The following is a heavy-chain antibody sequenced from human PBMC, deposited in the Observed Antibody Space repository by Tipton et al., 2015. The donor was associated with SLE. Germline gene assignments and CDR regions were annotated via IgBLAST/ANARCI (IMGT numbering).Heavy chain of an antibody. J-gene: IGHJ4*02. CDR3: AKALTTMVRGVIKPYYFDY. CDR1: GFPFSRHA. V-gene: IGHV3-23*03. Sequence: SLRLSCAASGFPFSRHAMTWVRQAPGKGLQWVSLFYSGGGGASYADSVKGRFTISRDNSKSTLVLQLNDLRAEDTAVYYCAKALTTMVRGVIKPYYFDYWGQGTLVTVSS. D-gene: IGHD3-10*01. CDR2: FYSGGGGA.